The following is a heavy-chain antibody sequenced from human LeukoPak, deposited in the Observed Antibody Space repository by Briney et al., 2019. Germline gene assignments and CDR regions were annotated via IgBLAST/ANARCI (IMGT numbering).Heavy chain of an antibody. CDR3: TTRSGDFWSGFVN. J-gene: IGHJ4*02. CDR2: FDPEEAKM. Sequence: ASVTVSCKVSGNRLSELFIQWVRQAPGKGVECMGGFDPEEAKMVYAQNFQGRVTMTEDTSTQTAFMELSGLTSDDTAVYYCTTRSGDFWSGFVNWGQGTLVTVSS. D-gene: IGHD3-3*01. V-gene: IGHV1-24*01. CDR1: GNRLSELF.